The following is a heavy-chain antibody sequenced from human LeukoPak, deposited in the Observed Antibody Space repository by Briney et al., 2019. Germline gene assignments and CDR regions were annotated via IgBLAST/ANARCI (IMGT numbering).Heavy chain of an antibody. CDR1: GFTFSSYS. V-gene: IGHV3-21*01. D-gene: IGHD6-19*01. Sequence: GGSLRLSCAASGFTFSSYSMNWVRQAPGKGLEWVSSISSSSSYIYYADSVKGRFTISRDNAKNSLYLQMNSLRAEDTAVYYCARGPLAVAGAFDIWGQGKMVTVSS. CDR2: ISSSSSYI. CDR3: ARGPLAVAGAFDI. J-gene: IGHJ3*02.